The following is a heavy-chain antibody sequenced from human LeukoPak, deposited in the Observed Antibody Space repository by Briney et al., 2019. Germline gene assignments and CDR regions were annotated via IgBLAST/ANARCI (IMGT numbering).Heavy chain of an antibody. D-gene: IGHD3-22*01. CDR2: ITNSGNSK. J-gene: IGHJ4*02. V-gene: IGHV3-48*01. CDR1: EFTFSSYS. CDR3: ARTSSSGYLTFDY. Sequence: GGSLRLSCAASEFTFSSYSMNWVRQAPGKGLEWVSYITNSGNSKSYADSVKGRFIISRDNTKNSLYLQMNGLRAEDTAVYYCARTSSSGYLTFDYWGQGILVTVSS.